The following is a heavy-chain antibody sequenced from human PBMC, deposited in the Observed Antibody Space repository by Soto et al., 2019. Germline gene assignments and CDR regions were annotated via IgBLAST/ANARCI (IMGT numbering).Heavy chain of an antibody. J-gene: IGHJ4*02. CDR1: GFTFSSYW. CDR3: ARLRELAKDS. D-gene: IGHD1-1*01. V-gene: IGHV3-7*01. Sequence: GGSLRLACAASGFTFSSYWMSCVRQAPGKGVEWVANIKQDGSEKYYVDSVKGRFTISRDNAKNSLYLQMNSLRAEDTAVYYCARLRELAKDSWGQGPLVTVPP. CDR2: IKQDGSEK.